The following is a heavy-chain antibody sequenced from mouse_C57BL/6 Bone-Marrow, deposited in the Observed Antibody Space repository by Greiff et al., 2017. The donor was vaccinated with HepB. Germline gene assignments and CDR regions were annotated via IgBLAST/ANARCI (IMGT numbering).Heavy chain of an antibody. D-gene: IGHD1-1*02. V-gene: IGHV1-54*01. CDR3: ARSVADWYFDV. Sequence: QVQLKQSGAELVRPGTSVKVSCKASGYAFTNYLIEWVKQRPGQGLEWIGVINPGSGGTNYNEKFKGKATLTADKSSSTAYMQLSSLTSEDSAVYFCARSVADWYFDVWGTGTTVTVSS. J-gene: IGHJ1*03. CDR1: GYAFTNYL. CDR2: INPGSGGT.